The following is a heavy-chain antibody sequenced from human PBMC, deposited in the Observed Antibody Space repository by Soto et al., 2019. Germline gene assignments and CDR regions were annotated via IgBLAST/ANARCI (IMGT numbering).Heavy chain of an antibody. CDR2: IDTSGNI. Sequence: SETLSLTCAVYGESFSGYFWTWIRQPPGEGLEWIGEIDTSGNINYNPSLKSRVTLSVDTSKNQFSLKLASLTAADTAVYFCSRAPIQSHQVEGQPPPSQTFDYWGQGTQVTVSS. D-gene: IGHD1-1*01. V-gene: IGHV4-34*01. CDR1: GESFSGYF. CDR3: SRAPIQSHQVEGQPPPSQTFDY. J-gene: IGHJ4*01.